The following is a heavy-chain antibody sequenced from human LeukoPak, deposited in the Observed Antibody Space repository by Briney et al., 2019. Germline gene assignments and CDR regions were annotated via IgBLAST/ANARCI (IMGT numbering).Heavy chain of an antibody. D-gene: IGHD2-15*01. J-gene: IGHJ4*02. CDR3: AKDMGVGYCSGGSCYSDFGDY. CDR2: ISWDGGST. Sequence: GGSLRLSCAASGFTFSSYWMSWVRQAPGKGLEWVSLISWDGGSTYYADSVKGRFTISRDNSKNSLYLQMNSLRAEDTALYYCAKDMGVGYCSGGSCYSDFGDYWGQGTLVTVSS. CDR1: GFTFSSYW. V-gene: IGHV3-43D*03.